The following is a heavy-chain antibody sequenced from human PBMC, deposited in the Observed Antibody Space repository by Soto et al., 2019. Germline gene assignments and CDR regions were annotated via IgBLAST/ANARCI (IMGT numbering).Heavy chain of an antibody. D-gene: IGHD3-10*01. Sequence: SETLSLTCTVSGDSITTSSYYWAWIRQPPGXXXXXXXXIYYGXXXXXXXXXXXXXXIXXDTSKSQFSLKLSSVTAADTAVYYCARRGDRGIHGSGSVSHGYQYGLDVWGQGTTVTVSS. CDR3: ARRGDRGIHGSGSVSHGYQYGLDV. V-gene: IGHV4-39*01. CDR2: IYYGXXX. J-gene: IGHJ6*02. CDR1: GDSITTSSYY.